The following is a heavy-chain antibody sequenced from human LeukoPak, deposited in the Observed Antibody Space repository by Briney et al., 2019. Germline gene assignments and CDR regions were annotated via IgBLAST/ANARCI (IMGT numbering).Heavy chain of an antibody. Sequence: PGGSLRLSCAASGFTFSDYYMSWVRQAPGKGLEWVSYISSSGSTIYYADAVKGRFTISRDNAKNSLYLQMNSLRAEGTAVSHCARLNYDSSGYFDSSGQRTLVTVSS. CDR3: ARLNYDSSGYFDS. D-gene: IGHD3-22*01. V-gene: IGHV3-11*01. CDR1: GFTFSDYY. CDR2: ISSSGSTI. J-gene: IGHJ4*02.